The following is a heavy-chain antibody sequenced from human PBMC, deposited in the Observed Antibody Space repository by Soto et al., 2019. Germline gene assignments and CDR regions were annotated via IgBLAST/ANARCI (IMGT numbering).Heavy chain of an antibody. CDR2: INPNSGGT. J-gene: IGHJ4*02. CDR3: ARCRRLRYDFLTSYHDY. Sequence: QVQLVQSGAEVKKPGASVKVSCKASGYTFTGYYMHWVRQAPGQGLEWMGWINPNSGGTNYAQKVQGWVTMTRDTSVSTAYMELSRLRSDDTAVYYCARCRRLRYDFLTSYHDYWVQGTLVTVSS. V-gene: IGHV1-2*04. CDR1: GYTFTGYY. D-gene: IGHD3-9*01.